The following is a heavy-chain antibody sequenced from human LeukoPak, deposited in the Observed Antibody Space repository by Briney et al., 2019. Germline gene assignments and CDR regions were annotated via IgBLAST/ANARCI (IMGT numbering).Heavy chain of an antibody. J-gene: IGHJ4*02. CDR1: GFTFSSYW. Sequence: GGSLRLSCAASGFTFSSYWMSWVRQAPGKGLEWVANIKQDGSEKYYVDSAKGRFTISRDNAKNSLHLQMNSLRAEDTAVYYCARDDFWRGYVMAGSCDYWGQGTLVTVSS. CDR3: ARDDFWRGYVMAGSCDY. D-gene: IGHD3-3*01. CDR2: IKQDGSEK. V-gene: IGHV3-7*03.